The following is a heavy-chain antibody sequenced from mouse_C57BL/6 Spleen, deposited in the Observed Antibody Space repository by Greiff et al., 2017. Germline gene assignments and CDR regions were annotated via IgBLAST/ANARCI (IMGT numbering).Heavy chain of an antibody. V-gene: IGHV14-4*01. J-gene: IGHJ2*01. D-gene: IGHD2-4*01. CDR1: GFNIKDDY. CDR2: IDPENGDT. Sequence: VQLKQSGAELVRPGASVKLSCTASGFNIKDDYMHWVKQRPEQGLEWIGWIDPENGDTEYASKFQGKATITADTSSNTAYLQLSSLTSEDTAVYYCTTDYEGYWGQGTTLTVSS. CDR3: TTDYEGY.